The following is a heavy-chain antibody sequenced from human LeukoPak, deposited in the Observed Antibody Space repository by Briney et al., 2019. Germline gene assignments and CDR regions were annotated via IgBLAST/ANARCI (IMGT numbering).Heavy chain of an antibody. CDR2: IYYSGST. V-gene: IGHV4-59*12. CDR1: GGSISSYH. CDR3: ARYYYDSSGYTNNAFDI. Sequence: SETLSLTCTVSGGSISSYHWSWIRQPPGKGLEWIGYIYYSGSTDYKPSLKSRVTISVDTSKNQFSLKLSSVTAADTAVYYCARYYYDSSGYTNNAFDIWGQGTMVTVSS. D-gene: IGHD3-22*01. J-gene: IGHJ3*02.